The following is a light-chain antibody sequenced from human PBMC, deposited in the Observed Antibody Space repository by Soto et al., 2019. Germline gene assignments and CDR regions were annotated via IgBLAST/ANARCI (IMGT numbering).Light chain of an antibody. V-gene: IGLV2-14*01. CDR2: DVS. Sequence: QSVLTQPASVSGSPGQSITISCTGTSSDVGGYNYVSWYQQHPGKAPKLMIYDVSNRPSGVSNRFSGSKSGNTASLTISGLQAEDEADYYCSSYTCSSTSYVFGTGTMVTVL. CDR1: SSDVGGYNY. CDR3: SSYTCSSTSYV. J-gene: IGLJ1*01.